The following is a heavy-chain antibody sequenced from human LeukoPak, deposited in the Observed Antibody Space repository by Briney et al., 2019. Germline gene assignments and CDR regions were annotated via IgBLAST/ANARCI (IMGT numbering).Heavy chain of an antibody. CDR1: GGSISSSSYY. D-gene: IGHD2-2*01. CDR3: ARGLPPFIVVVPAARRFDY. Sequence: SETLSLTCTVSGGSISSSSYYWGWIRQPPGKGLEWIGSIYYSGSTYYNPSLKSRVTISVDTSKNQFSLKLSSVTAADTAVYYCARGLPPFIVVVPAARRFDYWGQGTLVTVSS. J-gene: IGHJ4*02. CDR2: IYYSGST. V-gene: IGHV4-39*01.